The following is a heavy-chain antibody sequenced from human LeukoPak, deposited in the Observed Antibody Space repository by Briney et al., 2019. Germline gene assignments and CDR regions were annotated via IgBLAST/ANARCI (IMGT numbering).Heavy chain of an antibody. D-gene: IGHD1-26*01. J-gene: IGHJ4*02. CDR1: GVASSSFS. CDR2: ISYDVSNE. CDR3: ARGFRVEYSWSPPGFYYFDH. Sequence: GRCPCPSPAPSGVASSSFSVNCGRQAPGEGVGWGAVISYDVSNEYYADSVKGRFTNSRDNSNNTLYLQMNSLRAEDTALYYCARGFRVEYSWSPPGFYYFDHWGQGALVTVSS. V-gene: IGHV3-30*19.